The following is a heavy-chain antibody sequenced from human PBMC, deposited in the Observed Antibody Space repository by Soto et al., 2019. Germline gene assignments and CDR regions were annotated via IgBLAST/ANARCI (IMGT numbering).Heavy chain of an antibody. Sequence: QLQLQESGPGLVKPSETLSLTCTVTGGSSSSSTYYWAWIRQLPGKGLEWIGSIFYSRSTYYNPSPRSRVTIYIDSSKNQFSLKLSSVTAADTAVYYCARHLVVAATTYNWFDLWGQGTLVTVSS. CDR1: GGSSSSSTYY. CDR2: IFYSRST. CDR3: ARHLVVAATTYNWFDL. J-gene: IGHJ5*02. V-gene: IGHV4-39*01. D-gene: IGHD2-15*01.